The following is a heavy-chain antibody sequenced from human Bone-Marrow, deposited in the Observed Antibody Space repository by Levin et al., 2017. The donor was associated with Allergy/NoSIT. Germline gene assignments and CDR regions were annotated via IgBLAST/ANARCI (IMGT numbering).Heavy chain of an antibody. CDR2: INPSGGST. V-gene: IGHV1-46*01. CDR1: GYTFTSYY. J-gene: IGHJ6*03. D-gene: IGHD2-8*02. Sequence: GESLKISCKASGYTFTSYYMHWVRQAPGQGLEWMGIINPSGGSTSYAQKFQGRVTMTRDTSTSTVYMELSSLRSEDTAVYYCARGWGDRVGYCTGGVCLGRYYYYYMDVWGKGTTVTVSS. CDR3: ARGWGDRVGYCTGGVCLGRYYYYYMDV.